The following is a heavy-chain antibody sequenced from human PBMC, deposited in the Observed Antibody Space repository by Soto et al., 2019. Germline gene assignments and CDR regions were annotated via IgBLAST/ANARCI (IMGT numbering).Heavy chain of an antibody. CDR3: ARGPSYSDSYFDH. D-gene: IGHD4-17*01. CDR1: GFTFSSYA. J-gene: IGHJ4*02. Sequence: GSLRLSCAASGFTFSSYAMSWVRQAPGKGLEWVSAISGSGGSTYYADSVKGRFTISRDNSKNTLNLQMNSLRAEDTAVYYCARGPSYSDSYFDHWGQGTLVTVSS. V-gene: IGHV3-23*01. CDR2: ISGSGGST.